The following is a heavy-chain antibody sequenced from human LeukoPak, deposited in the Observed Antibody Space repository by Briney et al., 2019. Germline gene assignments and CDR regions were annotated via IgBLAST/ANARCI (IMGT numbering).Heavy chain of an antibody. CDR1: GYTFTSYG. J-gene: IGHJ6*03. CDR2: ISAYNGNT. Sequence: ASVKVSCKASGYTFTSYGISWVRQAPGQGLEWMGWISAYNGNTNYAQKLQGRVTMTTDTSTSTAYMELRSLRSDDTAVYYCARAFYYSSSWYSWGYYYYMDVWGKGTTVTASS. CDR3: ARAFYYSSSWYSWGYYYYMDV. V-gene: IGHV1-18*01. D-gene: IGHD6-13*01.